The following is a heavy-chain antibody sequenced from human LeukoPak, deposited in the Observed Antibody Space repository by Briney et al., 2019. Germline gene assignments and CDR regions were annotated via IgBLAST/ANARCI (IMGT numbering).Heavy chain of an antibody. CDR2: IRYDGSNK. Sequence: GGSLRLSCAASGFTFSSYGIHWVRQAPGKGLEWVAFIRYDGSNKYHADSVKGRFTISRDNSKNTVYLQMNSLRAEDTAVYYCAKGIDYYGSGTLAYWGQGTLVTVSS. V-gene: IGHV3-30*02. J-gene: IGHJ4*02. CDR3: AKGIDYYGSGTLAY. D-gene: IGHD3-10*01. CDR1: GFTFSSYG.